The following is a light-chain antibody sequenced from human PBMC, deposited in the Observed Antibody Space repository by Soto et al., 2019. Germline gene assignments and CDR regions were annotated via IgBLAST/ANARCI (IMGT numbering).Light chain of an antibody. CDR1: SSDVGGYNS. CDR2: EVS. Sequence: QSALTQPASVSGSPGQSITLSCTGTSSDVGGYNSVSWYQQHPGKAPKLMIYEVSNRPSGVSNRFSGSKSGNTASLTISGPQAEDEADYYCSSYTPSSAILYVFGTGTKLTVL. CDR3: SSYTPSSAILYV. J-gene: IGLJ1*01. V-gene: IGLV2-14*01.